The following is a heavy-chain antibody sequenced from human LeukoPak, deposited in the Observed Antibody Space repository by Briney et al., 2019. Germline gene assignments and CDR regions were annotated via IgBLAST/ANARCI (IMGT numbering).Heavy chain of an antibody. Sequence: GGSLRLSCTASEFTFSSYWMSWVRQAPGKGLEWVANIKQDGSEKDYVDSVKGRFTISRDNAKNSLYLQMDNLRAEDTAVYYCARYCGGDCYGMDVWGQGTTVTVSS. CDR3: ARYCGGDCYGMDV. CDR2: IKQDGSEK. CDR1: EFTFSSYW. J-gene: IGHJ6*02. V-gene: IGHV3-7*01. D-gene: IGHD2-21*01.